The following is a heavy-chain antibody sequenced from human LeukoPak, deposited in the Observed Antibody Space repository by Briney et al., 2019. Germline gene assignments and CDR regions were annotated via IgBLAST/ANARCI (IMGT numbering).Heavy chain of an antibody. CDR3: AKGDGSGSYYFDY. CDR1: GFTFTTYA. CDR2: ISGSGGRT. Sequence: GGSLRLSCAASGFTFTTYAMGWVRQAPGKGLQWVSCISGSGGRTHYADSVKGRFTISRDNSKNTVFLQMSSLRAEDTAVYYCAKGDGSGSYYFDYWGQGTLVTVSS. V-gene: IGHV3-23*01. D-gene: IGHD3-10*01. J-gene: IGHJ4*02.